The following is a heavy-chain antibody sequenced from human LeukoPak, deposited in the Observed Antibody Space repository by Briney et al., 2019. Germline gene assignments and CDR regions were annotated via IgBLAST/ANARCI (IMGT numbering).Heavy chain of an antibody. Sequence: GGSLRLSCAASGFTFSSYGMSWVRQSPGKGLEWVAVIWYGGSNKYYADSVKGRFTISRDNSKNTLYLEMSSLRAEDTAVYYCARGRSPDYWYFDLWGRGTLVTVSS. CDR2: IWYGGSNK. CDR1: GFTFSSYG. J-gene: IGHJ2*01. CDR3: ARGRSPDYWYFDL. V-gene: IGHV3-33*08.